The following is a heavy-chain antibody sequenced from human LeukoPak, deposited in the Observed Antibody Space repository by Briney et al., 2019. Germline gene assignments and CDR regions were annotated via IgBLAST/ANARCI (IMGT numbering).Heavy chain of an antibody. CDR2: RSHDGGIE. V-gene: IGHV3-30-3*01. CDR1: GFTFSNYW. J-gene: IGHJ4*02. D-gene: IGHD3-22*01. CDR3: ASSNEFYYDTSTYVDY. Sequence: GGSLRLSCAASGFTFSNYWMSWVRQAPGKGLEWVALRSHDGGIEDYADSVKGRFTISRDNSRNTLYLQMNSLKPEDTAVYYCASSNEFYYDTSTYVDYWGQGTLVTVSS.